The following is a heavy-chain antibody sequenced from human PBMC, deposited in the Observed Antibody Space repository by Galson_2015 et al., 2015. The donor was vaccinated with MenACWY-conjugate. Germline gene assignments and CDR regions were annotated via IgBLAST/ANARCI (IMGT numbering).Heavy chain of an antibody. V-gene: IGHV3-9*01. D-gene: IGHD2-15*01. CDR1: GFTFVDYA. Sequence: SLRLSCAASGFTFVDYAMHWVRHGPGKGLEWVSGISWNSGTIAYADSVKGRFTTSRDSAKNSLYLQMNSLSAEDTAMYYCAKDASAFSVSSCYAGFDYWGQGTLVTVSS. CDR2: ISWNSGTI. J-gene: IGHJ4*02. CDR3: AKDASAFSVSSCYAGFDY.